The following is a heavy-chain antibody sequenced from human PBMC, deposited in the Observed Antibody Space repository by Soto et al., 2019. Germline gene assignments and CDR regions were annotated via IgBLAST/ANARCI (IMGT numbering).Heavy chain of an antibody. CDR2: IIPIPDTT. Sequence: QVQLVQSGAEVRKPGSSVKVSCKAPGGTFSTYIISWVRQAPGQGLEWMGSIIPIPDTTNYAQEFQGGVTVTADRSTSLAYMELTSLKSEDTAVYYCARDRITTRGDAFDLGGQGTMVTVSS. V-gene: IGHV1-69*08. CDR3: ARDRITTRGDAFDL. CDR1: GGTFSTYI. J-gene: IGHJ3*01. D-gene: IGHD3-3*01.